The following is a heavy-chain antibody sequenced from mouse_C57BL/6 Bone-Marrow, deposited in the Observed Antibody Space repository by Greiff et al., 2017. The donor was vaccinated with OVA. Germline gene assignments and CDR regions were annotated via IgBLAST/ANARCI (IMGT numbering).Heavy chain of an antibody. CDR2: IYPGDGDT. V-gene: IGHV1-82*01. CDR1: GYAFSSSW. J-gene: IGHJ3*01. D-gene: IGHD2-3*01. Sequence: VKLQQSGPELVKPGASVKISCKASGYAFSSSWMNWVKQRPGKGLEWIGRIYPGDGDTNYNGKFKGKATLTADKSSSTAYMQLSSLTSEDSAVYFCARSDGYPWFAYWGQGTLVTVSA. CDR3: ARSDGYPWFAY.